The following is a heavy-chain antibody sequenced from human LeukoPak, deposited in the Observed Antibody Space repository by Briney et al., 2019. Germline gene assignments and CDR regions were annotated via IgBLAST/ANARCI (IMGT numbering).Heavy chain of an antibody. J-gene: IGHJ6*02. V-gene: IGHV3-66*04. CDR3: ARLFGSGWPGYFYYAMDV. D-gene: IGHD6-19*01. CDR1: RITVNSTY. CDR2: AYSDGNT. Sequence: GGSLRLSCAASRITVNSTYISWVRQAPGKGLEWVSVAYSDGNTYYAGSVKGRFTISRDNSKNTLFLQMNSLRAEDTAVYYCARLFGSGWPGYFYYAMDVWGQGTAVAVSS.